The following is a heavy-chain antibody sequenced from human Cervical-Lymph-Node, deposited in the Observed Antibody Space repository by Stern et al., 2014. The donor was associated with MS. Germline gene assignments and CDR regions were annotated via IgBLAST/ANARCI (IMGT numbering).Heavy chain of an antibody. CDR3: ARNPRSSGWYVD. CDR2: IYSGGST. J-gene: IGHJ4*02. V-gene: IGHV3-66*02. CDR1: GFTVSSNY. Sequence: EVQLVESGGGLVQPGGSLRLSCAASGFTVSSNYMSWVRQAPGKGLEWVSVIYSGGSTYYADSVKGRFTISRDNPKNTLYLQMRAEDTAVYYCARNPRSSGWYVDWGQGTLVTVSS. D-gene: IGHD6-19*01.